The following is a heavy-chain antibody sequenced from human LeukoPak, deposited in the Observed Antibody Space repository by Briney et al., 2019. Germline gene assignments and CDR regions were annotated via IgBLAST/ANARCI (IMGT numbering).Heavy chain of an antibody. CDR2: ISSSSSYI. CDR3: ARGRGKENWFDP. D-gene: IGHD3-16*01. CDR1: GFTFSSYS. V-gene: IGHV3-21*04. Sequence: GGSLRLSCAASGFTFSSYSMNWVRQAPGKGLEWVSSISSSSSYIYYADSVKGRFTISRDNSKNTLYLQMNSLRAEDTAVYYCARGRGKENWFDPWGQGTLVTVSS. J-gene: IGHJ5*02.